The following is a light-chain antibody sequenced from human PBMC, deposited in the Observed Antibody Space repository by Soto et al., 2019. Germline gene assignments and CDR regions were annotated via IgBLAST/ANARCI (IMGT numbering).Light chain of an antibody. J-gene: IGKJ4*01. V-gene: IGKV3-11*01. CDR3: QQRSNWLLT. Sequence: EIVLTQSPAALSLSPGEIATLSCRASQRVSSYLAWYQQKPGQAPRLLIYDASNRATGIPARFSGSGSGTDFTITISSLETEDFAVYYCQQRSNWLLTFGGGTKVEIK. CDR2: DAS. CDR1: QRVSSY.